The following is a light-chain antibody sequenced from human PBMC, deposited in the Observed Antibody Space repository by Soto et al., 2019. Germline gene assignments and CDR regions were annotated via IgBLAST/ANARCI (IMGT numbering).Light chain of an antibody. J-gene: IGLJ2*01. V-gene: IGLV2-14*01. Sequence: QSALTQPASVSGSPGQSITISCTGTSSDVGGYNYVSWYQQHPGKAPKLMIYDVSNRPSGVSNRFSGSKSGNTASLPISGLQAEDEEDYYCSSYTSSSTLEVFGGGTKLTVL. CDR2: DVS. CDR1: SSDVGGYNY. CDR3: SSYTSSSTLEV.